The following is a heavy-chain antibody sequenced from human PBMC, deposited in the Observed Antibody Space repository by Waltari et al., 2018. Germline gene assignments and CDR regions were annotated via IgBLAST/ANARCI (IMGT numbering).Heavy chain of an antibody. CDR1: GFTFSNYA. V-gene: IGHV3-23*01. D-gene: IGHD4-4*01. CDR3: AKHPTVGSFDY. Sequence: VQLLESGGGLVQPGGSLRVSCAASGFTFSNYAMSWVRQAPEKGLEWVSVIKGGCVNTYTADSVKGRLTISRDNSKNTLYLQMNSLRAEDTAVYYCAKHPTVGSFDYWGQGTLVTVSP. CDR2: IKGGCVNT. J-gene: IGHJ4*02.